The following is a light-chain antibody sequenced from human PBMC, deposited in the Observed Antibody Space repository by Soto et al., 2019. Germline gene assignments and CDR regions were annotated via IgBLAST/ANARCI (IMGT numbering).Light chain of an antibody. CDR2: ENN. CDR1: TSNIGSNY. J-gene: IGLJ3*02. V-gene: IGLV1-51*02. CDR3: GTWDNSLSAGL. Sequence: QSVLTQPPSVSAASGQKVTISCSGSTSNIGSNYVSWYQHLPGTAPRLLIYENNKRPSGIPDRFSGSKSGTSATLGITGLQTGDEADYYCGTWDNSLSAGLFGGGTKLTVL.